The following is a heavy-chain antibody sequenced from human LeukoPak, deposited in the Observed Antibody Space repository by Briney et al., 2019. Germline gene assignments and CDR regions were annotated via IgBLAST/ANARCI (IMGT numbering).Heavy chain of an antibody. CDR3: AGEGCLDLGYCSSTSWNIRGYYYYYMDV. D-gene: IGHD2-2*01. J-gene: IGHJ6*03. V-gene: IGHV4-30-4*08. Sequence: SETLSLTCTVSGGSISSGDYSWSWIRQPPGKGLEWIGYIYYSGSTYYNPSLKSRVTISVDTSKNQFSLKLSSVTAADTAVYYCAGEGCLDLGYCSSTSWNIRGYYYYYMDVWGKGTTVTVSS. CDR2: IYYSGST. CDR1: GGSISSGDYS.